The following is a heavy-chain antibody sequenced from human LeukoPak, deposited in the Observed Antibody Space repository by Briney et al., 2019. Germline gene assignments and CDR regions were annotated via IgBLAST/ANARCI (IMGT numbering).Heavy chain of an antibody. D-gene: IGHD3-10*01. Sequence: PSETLSLTCTVSGGSISSSSYYWGWIRQPPGKGLEWIGSIYYSGSTYYNPSLKSRVTISVDTSKNQFSLKLSSVTAADTAVYYCATSNYGSGSYYFDYWGQGTLVTVSS. CDR1: GGSISSSSYY. CDR3: ATSNYGSGSYYFDY. J-gene: IGHJ4*02. CDR2: IYYSGST. V-gene: IGHV4-39*07.